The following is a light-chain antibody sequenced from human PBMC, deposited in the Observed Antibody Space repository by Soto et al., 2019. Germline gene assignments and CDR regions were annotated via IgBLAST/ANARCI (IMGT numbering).Light chain of an antibody. CDR2: DTS. V-gene: IGKV3-11*01. CDR1: QSVSSY. Sequence: EIVLTQSPATLSLSPGERATLSCRASQSVSSYLAWYQQKPGQAPRLLISDTSNRATGIPARFSGSGSRTDFAHTISGVERIDFAVYYCQRRSTGPRTFGHVIKVEIK. J-gene: IGKJ1*01. CDR3: QRRSTGPRT.